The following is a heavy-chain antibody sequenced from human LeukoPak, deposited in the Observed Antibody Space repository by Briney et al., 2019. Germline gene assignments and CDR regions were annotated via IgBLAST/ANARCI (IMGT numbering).Heavy chain of an antibody. J-gene: IGHJ4*02. V-gene: IGHV4-39*01. CDR1: GGSVSNNNYY. CDR2: LSYSGST. CDR3: AGVLAAAAHFDY. Sequence: SETLSLTCTVSGGSVSNNNYYWGWIRQPPGKGLEWIGSLSYSGSTYYNPSLKSRVTISVDTSKNQFSLKVSSVTAADTAVHYCAGVLAAAAHFDYWGQGTLVTVSS. D-gene: IGHD6-13*01.